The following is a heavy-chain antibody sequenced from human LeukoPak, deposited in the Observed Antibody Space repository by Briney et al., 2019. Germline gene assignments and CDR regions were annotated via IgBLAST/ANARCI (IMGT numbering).Heavy chain of an antibody. CDR3: ARDETDTATGYFDY. Sequence: GGSLRLSCAASGFTFSAYWMHWVRQVPGKGLVWVSHINSDGSTTTYADSVKGRFTISRDNAKNSLYLQMNSLRAEDTAVYYCARDETDTATGYFDYWGQGTLVTVSS. D-gene: IGHD5-18*01. CDR2: INSDGSTT. CDR1: GFTFSAYW. V-gene: IGHV3-74*01. J-gene: IGHJ4*02.